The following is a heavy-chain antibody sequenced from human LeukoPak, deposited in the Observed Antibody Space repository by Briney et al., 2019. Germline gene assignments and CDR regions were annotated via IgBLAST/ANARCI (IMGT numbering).Heavy chain of an antibody. J-gene: IGHJ4*02. Sequence: SVKVSCKASGGTFSSYAISLVRQAPGQGLEWMGRIIPIFGTANYAQKFQGRVTITTDESTSTAYMELSSLRSEDTAVYYCARDENGDYPLDYWGQGTQVTVSS. CDR2: IIPIFGTA. V-gene: IGHV1-69*05. CDR1: GGTFSSYA. CDR3: ARDENGDYPLDY. D-gene: IGHD4-17*01.